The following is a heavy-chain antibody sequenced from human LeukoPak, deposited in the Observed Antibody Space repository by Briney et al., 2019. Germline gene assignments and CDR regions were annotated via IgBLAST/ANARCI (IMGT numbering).Heavy chain of an antibody. D-gene: IGHD3-10*01. Sequence: GGSLRLSCAASGFTFSDSAMHWVRQASGKGLEWVGRIRNKVNNYATAYAASVKGRFTISRDNAKNSLYLQMNSLRAEDTAVYYCARDASIWFGELLWDYYYYYGMDVWGQGTTVTVSS. CDR2: IRNKVNNYAT. CDR3: ARDASIWFGELLWDYYYYYGMDV. J-gene: IGHJ6*02. CDR1: GFTFSDSA. V-gene: IGHV3-73*01.